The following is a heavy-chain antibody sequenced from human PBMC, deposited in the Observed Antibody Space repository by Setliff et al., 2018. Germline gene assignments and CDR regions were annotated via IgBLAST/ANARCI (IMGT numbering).Heavy chain of an antibody. D-gene: IGHD4-17*01. V-gene: IGHV3-23*01. Sequence: QSGGSLRLSCTASGFTFRSYHMSWVRQAPGKGLEWVSSIISGDDTRYPDSVQGRFTISRDNSGNTLYLLMSSLRGDDTASYYCARDPNGDFVGAFDPWGQGTLVTVSS. CDR2: IISGDDT. J-gene: IGHJ5*02. CDR3: ARDPNGDFVGAFDP. CDR1: GFTFRSYH.